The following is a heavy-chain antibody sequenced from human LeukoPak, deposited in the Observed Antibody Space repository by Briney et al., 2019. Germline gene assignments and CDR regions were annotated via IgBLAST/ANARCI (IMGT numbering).Heavy chain of an antibody. V-gene: IGHV4-59*01. CDR2: VDHTGSA. CDR1: DDSITMYY. J-gene: IGHJ4*02. D-gene: IGHD3-9*01. Sequence: SETLSLTCTVSDDSITMYYWTWIRQPPGKGLEWIGYVDHTGSAKFNPSLSGRVSISRDTSNNFFSLRLRSVTAADTAVYYCARDVSGYFDWMWGQGTLVTVSS. CDR3: ARDVSGYFDWM.